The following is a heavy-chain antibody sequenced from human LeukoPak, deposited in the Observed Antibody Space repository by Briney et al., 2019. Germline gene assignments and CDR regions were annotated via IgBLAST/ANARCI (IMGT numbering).Heavy chain of an antibody. J-gene: IGHJ4*02. Sequence: PSETLSLTCAVYGGSFSGYYWSWIRQPPGKGLEWIGEINHSGSTNYNPSLKSRVTISVDTSKNQFSLKLSPVTAADTAVYYCARERSGYWYYFDYWGQGTLVTVSS. D-gene: IGHD3-3*01. CDR3: ARERSGYWYYFDY. CDR2: INHSGST. CDR1: GGSFSGYY. V-gene: IGHV4-34*01.